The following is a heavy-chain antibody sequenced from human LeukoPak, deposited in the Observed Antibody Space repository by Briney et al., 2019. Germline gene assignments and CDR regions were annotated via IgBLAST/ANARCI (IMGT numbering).Heavy chain of an antibody. D-gene: IGHD6-19*01. V-gene: IGHV4-59*01. Sequence: PSETLSLTCTVSGGSISSYYWSWIRQPPGKGLEWIGYIYYSGSTNYNPSLKSRVTISVDTSKNQFSLKLSSVTGADTAVYYCARDGVSGWPPTFADWGQGTLVTVSS. CDR1: GGSISSYY. CDR3: ARDGVSGWPPTFAD. J-gene: IGHJ4*02. CDR2: IYYSGST.